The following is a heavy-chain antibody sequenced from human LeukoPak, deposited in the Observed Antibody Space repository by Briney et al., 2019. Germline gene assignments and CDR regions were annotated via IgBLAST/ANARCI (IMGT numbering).Heavy chain of an antibody. CDR2: IYSSGST. CDR3: ARDYGGKFDY. CDR1: GGSISSFY. D-gene: IGHD4-23*01. Sequence: SETLSLTCTVSGGSISSFYWSWIRQPPGKGLEWIGYIYSSGSTNYNPSLKSRVTISVDTSKNQFSLKLSSMTAADTAVYYCARDYGGKFDYWGQGTLVTVSS. V-gene: IGHV4-59*01. J-gene: IGHJ4*02.